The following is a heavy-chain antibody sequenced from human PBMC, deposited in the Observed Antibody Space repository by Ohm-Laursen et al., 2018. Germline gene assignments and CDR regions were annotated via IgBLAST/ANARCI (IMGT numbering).Heavy chain of an antibody. CDR1: GFTFSSYW. CDR2: IKVDGSEK. V-gene: IGHV3-7*01. Sequence: GSLRLSCAASGFTFSSYWMTWVRQPPGKGLEWVARIKVDGSEKYYVDSVKGRFTISRDDAKNSLYLQMSSLRAEDTAVYHCARLTGYYFNYWGQGTLVTVSS. J-gene: IGHJ4*02. CDR3: ARLTGYYFNY. D-gene: IGHD1-14*01.